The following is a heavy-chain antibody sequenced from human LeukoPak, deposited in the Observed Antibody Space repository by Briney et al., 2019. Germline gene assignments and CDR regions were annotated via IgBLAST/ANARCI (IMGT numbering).Heavy chain of an antibody. CDR2: INTDGSST. CDR1: GFTFSSYW. J-gene: IGHJ4*02. D-gene: IGHD5-18*01. CDR3: AKDPKEWIQLWLGY. Sequence: GGSLRLSCAASGFTFSSYWMHWVRQAPGKGLVWVSRINTDGSSTSYADSVKGRFTISRDNSKNTLYLQMNSLRAEDTAVYYCAKDPKEWIQLWLGYWGQGTLVTVSS. V-gene: IGHV3-74*01.